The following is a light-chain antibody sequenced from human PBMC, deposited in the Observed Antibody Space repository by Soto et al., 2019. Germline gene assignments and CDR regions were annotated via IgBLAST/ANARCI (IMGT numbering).Light chain of an antibody. CDR1: SGSIASNY. V-gene: IGLV6-57*01. J-gene: IGLJ3*02. Sequence: NFMLTQPHSVSESPGKTVIISCTRSSGSIASNYVPWYQQRPVSSPTTVIYEDNQRPSGVPDRFSGSIDSSSNAASLTISGLETEDEADYFCQSYDATNQVVGGGTKLTVL. CDR3: QSYDATNQV. CDR2: EDN.